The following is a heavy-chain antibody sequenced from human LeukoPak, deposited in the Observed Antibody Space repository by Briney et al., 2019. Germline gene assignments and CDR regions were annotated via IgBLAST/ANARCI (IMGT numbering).Heavy chain of an antibody. CDR1: GGSVSSGSYF. J-gene: IGHJ5*02. CDR2: IYYSGST. V-gene: IGHV4-61*01. Sequence: SETLSLTCTVSGGSVSSGSYFWSWIRQPPGKGLEWIGYIYYSGSTNYNPSLKSRVTISVDTSKNQFSLKLSSVTAADTAVYYCARDKTNWFDPWGQGTLVTVSS. CDR3: ARDKTNWFDP.